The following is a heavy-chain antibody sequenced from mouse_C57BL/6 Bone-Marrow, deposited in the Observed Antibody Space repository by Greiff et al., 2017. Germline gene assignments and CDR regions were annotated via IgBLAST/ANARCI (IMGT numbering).Heavy chain of an antibody. Sequence: EVKLQESGAELVRPGASVTLSCTASGFNIKDDYMHWVKQRPEQGLEWIGWIDPENGDTEYASKFQGKATITADTSSNTAYLQLSSLTSEDTAVYYCTTVVATRGPWFAYWGQGTLVTVSA. J-gene: IGHJ3*01. V-gene: IGHV14-4*01. CDR3: TTVVATRGPWFAY. CDR2: IDPENGDT. D-gene: IGHD1-1*01. CDR1: GFNIKDDY.